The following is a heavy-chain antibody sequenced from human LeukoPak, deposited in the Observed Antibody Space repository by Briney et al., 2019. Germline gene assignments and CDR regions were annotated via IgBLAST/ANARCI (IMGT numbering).Heavy chain of an antibody. Sequence: PSETLSLTCAVYGGSFSGYYWSWIRQPPGKGLEWIGEINHSGSTNYNPSLKSRATISVDTSKNQFSLKLSSVTAADTAVYYCARGLIQLWYNFDYWGQGTLVTVSS. J-gene: IGHJ4*02. V-gene: IGHV4-34*01. CDR2: INHSGST. D-gene: IGHD5-18*01. CDR3: ARGLIQLWYNFDY. CDR1: GGSFSGYY.